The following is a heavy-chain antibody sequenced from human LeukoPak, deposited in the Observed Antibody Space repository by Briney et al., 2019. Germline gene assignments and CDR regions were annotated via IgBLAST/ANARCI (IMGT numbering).Heavy chain of an antibody. CDR3: AGDSVEAYGSGSYYPTAPFDY. CDR2: VSSSSSYI. CDR1: GFTFSSYS. J-gene: IGHJ4*02. Sequence: GGSLRLSCAASGFTFSSYSMNWVRQAPGKGLEWVSSVSSSSSYIYYADSVKGRFTISRDNAKNSLYLQMNSLRAEDTAVYYCAGDSVEAYGSGSYYPTAPFDYWGQGTLVTVSS. V-gene: IGHV3-21*01. D-gene: IGHD3-10*01.